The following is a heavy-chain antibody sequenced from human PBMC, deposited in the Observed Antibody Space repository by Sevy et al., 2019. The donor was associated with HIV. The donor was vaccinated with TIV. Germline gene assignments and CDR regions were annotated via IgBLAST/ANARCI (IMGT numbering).Heavy chain of an antibody. J-gene: IGHJ4*02. CDR2: IKEDGSAK. Sequence: GGSLRLSCAASGFTFSDYWMSWVRQAPGKGLEWVANIKEDGSAKYYGDSVEGRFTIPRDNADDSLFLQMKSLRVEDTAVYYCARDNGGKDYWGQGTLVTVSS. CDR3: ARDNGGKDY. D-gene: IGHD2-8*01. CDR1: GFTFSDYW. V-gene: IGHV3-7*01.